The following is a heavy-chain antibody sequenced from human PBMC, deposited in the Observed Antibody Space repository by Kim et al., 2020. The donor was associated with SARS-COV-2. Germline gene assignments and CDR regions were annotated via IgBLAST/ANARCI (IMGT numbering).Heavy chain of an antibody. CDR1: GYTFTSYG. J-gene: IGHJ6*02. Sequence: ASVKVSCKASGYTFTSYGISWVRQAPGQGLEWMGWISAYNGNTNYAQKLQGRVTMTTDTSTSTAYMELRSLRSDDTAVYYCARDRGGLDGMFGELLSYYYYYGMDVWGQGTTVTVSS. D-gene: IGHD3-10*02. CDR2: ISAYNGNT. CDR3: ARDRGGLDGMFGELLSYYYYYGMDV. V-gene: IGHV1-18*04.